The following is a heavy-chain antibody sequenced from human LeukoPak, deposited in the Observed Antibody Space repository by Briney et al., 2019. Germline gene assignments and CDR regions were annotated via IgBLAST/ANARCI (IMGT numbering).Heavy chain of an antibody. CDR2: IRSKAYGGTT. CDR3: TTMESVVHDHWFDP. CDR1: GFTFGNYA. J-gene: IGHJ5*02. V-gene: IGHV3-49*03. Sequence: GGSLRLSCTASGFTFGNYAMSWFRQAPGKGLEWVGSIRSKAYGGTTEYAASVKGRFTISRDDSKSIAYLQMNSLKTEDTAVYYCTTMESVVHDHWFDPWGQGTLVTVSS. D-gene: IGHD3-22*01.